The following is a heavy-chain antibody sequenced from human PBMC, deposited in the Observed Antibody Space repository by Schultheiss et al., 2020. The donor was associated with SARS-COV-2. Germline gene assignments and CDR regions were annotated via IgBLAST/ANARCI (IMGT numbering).Heavy chain of an antibody. J-gene: IGHJ6*02. CDR3: ARDLNGEYSSGWTRQRYYYYYGMDV. D-gene: IGHD6-19*01. CDR2: IGPSGDP. Sequence: GESLKISCATSGFSWVRQATGKGLEWVSPIGPSGDPYYAASVKGRFTISRDNAKNSLYLQMNSLRAEDTAVYYCARDLNGEYSSGWTRQRYYYYYGMDVWGQGTTVTVSS. CDR1: GFS. V-gene: IGHV3-13*05.